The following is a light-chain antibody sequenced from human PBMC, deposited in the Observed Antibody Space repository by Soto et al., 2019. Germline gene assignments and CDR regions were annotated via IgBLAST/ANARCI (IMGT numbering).Light chain of an antibody. Sequence: DIQMTQSPSSLSASVGDRVTITCQASQDISNYLNWYQQKPGKAPKLLIYDASNLETGVPSRFSGRGSGTDFTFTISRRQPQDIATYYCQHYDNLPLPFGGGTKVEIK. V-gene: IGKV1-33*01. CDR2: DAS. CDR1: QDISNY. CDR3: QHYDNLPLP. J-gene: IGKJ4*01.